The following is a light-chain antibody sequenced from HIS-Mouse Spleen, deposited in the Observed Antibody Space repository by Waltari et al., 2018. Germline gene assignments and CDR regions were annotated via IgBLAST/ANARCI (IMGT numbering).Light chain of an antibody. J-gene: IGLJ3*02. CDR1: SSDVGSYNL. CDR2: EGS. V-gene: IGLV2-23*01. CDR3: CSYAGSSTNWV. Sequence: QSALTQPASVSGSPGQSITISCTGTSSDVGSYNLLPLYQQHPGKAPKLMIYEGSKRPSGVSNRFSGSKSGNTASLTISGLQAEDEADYYCCSYAGSSTNWVFGGGTKLTVL.